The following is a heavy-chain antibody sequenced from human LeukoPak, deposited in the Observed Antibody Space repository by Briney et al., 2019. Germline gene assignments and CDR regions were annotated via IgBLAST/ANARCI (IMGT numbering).Heavy chain of an antibody. J-gene: IGHJ4*02. V-gene: IGHV4-39*07. D-gene: IGHD4-17*01. CDR3: ARVPTVTFFDY. CDR2: IYYSGST. Sequence: WVRQAPGKGLEWIGSIYYSGSTYYNPSLKSRVTISVDTSKNQFSLKLSSVTAADTAVYYCARVPTVTFFDYWGQGTLVTVSS.